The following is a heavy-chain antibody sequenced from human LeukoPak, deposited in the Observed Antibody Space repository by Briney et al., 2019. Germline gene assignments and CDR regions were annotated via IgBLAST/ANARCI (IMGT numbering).Heavy chain of an antibody. Sequence: NPSETMSLTCTVSGGSISSYYWSWIRQPAGKGPEWIGRIYTSGSTNYNPSLKSRVTMSVDTSKNQFSLKLSSVTAADTAVYYCARGGTTVTGTWYFDLWGRGTLVTVSS. CDR1: GGSISSYY. D-gene: IGHD4-17*01. J-gene: IGHJ2*01. CDR2: IYTSGST. CDR3: ARGGTTVTGTWYFDL. V-gene: IGHV4-4*07.